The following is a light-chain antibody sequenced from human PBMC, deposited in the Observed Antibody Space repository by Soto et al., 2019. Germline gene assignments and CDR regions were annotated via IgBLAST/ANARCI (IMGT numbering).Light chain of an antibody. J-gene: IGKJ1*01. Sequence: EMVRTRSQATLLVSPGVKATLSARASQSVGSNLSWYQQNPGQAPRFLIYGASTRATGLPARFSGSGSGTDFTLTISSLQPEDFAVYYCQQYKHWPWTFGQGTKVEIK. CDR3: QQYKHWPWT. V-gene: IGKV3-15*01. CDR2: GAS. CDR1: QSVGSN.